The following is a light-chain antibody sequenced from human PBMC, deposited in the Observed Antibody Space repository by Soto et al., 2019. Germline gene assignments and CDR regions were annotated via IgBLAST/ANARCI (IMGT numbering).Light chain of an antibody. CDR3: CSYAGIYSYV. Sequence: LTQPRSVSGSPGQSVTISCTGTSSDVGRFEYVSWYQQHPGEAPKVVVYDITKRPSGVPDRFSGSKSGNTASLTISGLQAEDEADYYCCSYAGIYSYVFGTGTKVTVL. V-gene: IGLV2-11*01. CDR1: SSDVGRFEY. J-gene: IGLJ1*01. CDR2: DIT.